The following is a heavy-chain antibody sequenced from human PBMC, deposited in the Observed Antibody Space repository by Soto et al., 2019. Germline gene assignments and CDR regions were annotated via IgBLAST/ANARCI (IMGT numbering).Heavy chain of an antibody. CDR1: GFTFSNSW. J-gene: IGHJ4*02. CDR3: AREIFY. CDR2: VNSDGSST. D-gene: IGHD2-15*01. Sequence: EVQLVESGGGLIQPGGSLRLSCSPSGFTFSNSWMHWVRQAPGKGLVWVSRVNSDGSSTSYADSVKGRFSISRDNAKNTLYLQRNSRRAEDTAVYYCAREIFYWGQGTLVTVSS. V-gene: IGHV3-74*01.